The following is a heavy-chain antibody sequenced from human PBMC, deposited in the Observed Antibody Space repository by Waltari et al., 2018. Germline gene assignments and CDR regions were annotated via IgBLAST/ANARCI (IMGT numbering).Heavy chain of an antibody. Sequence: EVQLLESGGGLVQPGGSLRLSCAASGFTFSSYAMSWVRPAPGKGLEWVSAISGSGGSTYYADSVKGRFTISRDNSKNTLYLQMNSLRAEDTAVYYCAKVGYYDSSGYYYWGQGTLVTVSS. D-gene: IGHD3-22*01. J-gene: IGHJ4*02. CDR2: ISGSGGST. V-gene: IGHV3-23*01. CDR3: AKVGYYDSSGYYY. CDR1: GFTFSSYA.